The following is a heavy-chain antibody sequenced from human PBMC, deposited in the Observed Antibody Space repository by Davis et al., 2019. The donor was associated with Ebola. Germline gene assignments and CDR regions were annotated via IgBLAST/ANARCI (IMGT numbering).Heavy chain of an antibody. CDR1: GGSFSGYY. CDR3: ARAPYYYYGMDV. J-gene: IGHJ6*02. CDR2: INHSGSI. V-gene: IGHV4-34*01. Sequence: PSETLSLTCAVYGGSFSGYYWSWIRQPPGKGLEWIGEINHSGSINYNPSLKSRVTISVDTSKNLFSLKLSSVTAADTAVYYCARAPYYYYGMDVWGQGTTVTVSS.